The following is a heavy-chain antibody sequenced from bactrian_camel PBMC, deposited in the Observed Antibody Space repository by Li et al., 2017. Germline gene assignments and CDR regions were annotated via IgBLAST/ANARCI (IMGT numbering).Heavy chain of an antibody. Sequence: HVQLVESGGGSVQVGESLRLSCTASGYSYSSYCMGWFRQVPGKGRVKVADIGSDGSTEYADSMAGRFTISQDYAKKTVYLQMNSLRPEDTGMYYCAADQPWSPDTCEPDSEYSGEDWGQGTQVTVS. CDR1: GYSYSSYC. CDR3: AADQPWSPDTCEPDSEYSGED. D-gene: IGHD2*01. V-gene: IGHV3S9*01. J-gene: IGHJ4*01. CDR2: IGSDGST.